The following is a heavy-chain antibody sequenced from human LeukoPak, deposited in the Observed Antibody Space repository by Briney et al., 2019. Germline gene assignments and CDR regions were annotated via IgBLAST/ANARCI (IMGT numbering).Heavy chain of an antibody. Sequence: SETLSLTCTVSGGSVSSGSYYWSWIRQPPGKGLEWIGYIYYSGSTNYNPSLKSRVTISVDTSKNQFSLELSSVTAADTAVYYCAREYYYDTGGYSLGGAFDIWGQGTMVTVSS. J-gene: IGHJ3*02. CDR3: AREYYYDTGGYSLGGAFDI. D-gene: IGHD3-22*01. CDR1: GGSVSSGSYY. V-gene: IGHV4-61*01. CDR2: IYYSGST.